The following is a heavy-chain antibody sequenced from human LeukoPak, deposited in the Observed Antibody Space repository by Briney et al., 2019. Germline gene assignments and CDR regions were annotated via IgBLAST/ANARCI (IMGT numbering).Heavy chain of an antibody. D-gene: IGHD4-17*01. CDR2: ISGSGGTT. J-gene: IGHJ4*02. V-gene: IGHV3-23*01. CDR1: GFTFSRYA. Sequence: GGSLRLSCAASGFTFSRYAMSWVRQAPGKGLEWVSVISGSGGTTYYADSVKGRFTISKDNSKNTVYLQMNTLRAEDTAVYYCAKECPDYGDFFFWGQGTLLTVSS. CDR3: AKECPDYGDFFF.